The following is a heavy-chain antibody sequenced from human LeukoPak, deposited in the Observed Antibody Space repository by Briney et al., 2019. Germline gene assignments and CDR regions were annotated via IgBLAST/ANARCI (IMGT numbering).Heavy chain of an antibody. V-gene: IGHV4-34*01. D-gene: IGHD3-22*01. J-gene: IGHJ6*03. CDR3: ARGRHDITMIVVVMTSVSYYLDV. CDR1: GGSSSGYH. Sequence: PSETLSLTCAVYGGSSSGYHWTWIRQSQGKGLEWIGDINPSGSTYYNPSLKSRLTISVDTSKNQFSLKLRSVTAADTAVYYCARGRHDITMIVVVMTSVSYYLDVWGKGTTVTVS. CDR2: INPSGST.